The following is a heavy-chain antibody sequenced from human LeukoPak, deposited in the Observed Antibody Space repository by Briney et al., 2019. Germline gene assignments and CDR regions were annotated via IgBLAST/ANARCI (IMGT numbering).Heavy chain of an antibody. CDR1: GGTFSSYA. V-gene: IGHV1-69*05. CDR2: IIPIFGTA. D-gene: IGHD3-22*01. J-gene: IGHJ4*02. CDR3: RYYDSSGYYYEDY. Sequence: SVKVSCKASGGTFSSYAISWVRQAPGQGLEWMGGIIPIFGTANYSQKFQGRVTITTDESTSTAYMELSSLRSEDTAVYYCRYYDSSGYYYEDYWGQGTLVTVSS.